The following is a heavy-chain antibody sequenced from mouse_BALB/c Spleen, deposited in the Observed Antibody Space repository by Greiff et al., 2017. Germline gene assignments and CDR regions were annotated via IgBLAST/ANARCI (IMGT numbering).Heavy chain of an antibody. CDR2: ISSGGSYT. D-gene: IGHD1-1*01. J-gene: IGHJ4*01. Sequence: EVQLVESGGGLVKPGGSLKLSCAASGFTFSSYTMSWVRQTPEKRLEWVATISSGGSYTYYPDSVKGRFTISRDNAKNTLYLQMSSLKSEDTAMYYCTRDGSSYVEAMDYWGQGTSVTVSS. V-gene: IGHV5-6-4*01. CDR3: TRDGSSYVEAMDY. CDR1: GFTFSSYT.